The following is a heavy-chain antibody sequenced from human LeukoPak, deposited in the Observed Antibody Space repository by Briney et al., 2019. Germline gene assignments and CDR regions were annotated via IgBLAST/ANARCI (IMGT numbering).Heavy chain of an antibody. Sequence: GGSLRLSCAASGFTFSSYAMSWGRQAPGKGLEWVSAITGTGGSTYYADSVKGRFTISRDNSKNTLYLQMNSLRAEDTAVYYCATRGYCSGTSCYAPQPWGQGTLVTVSS. CDR1: GFTFSSYA. D-gene: IGHD2-2*01. V-gene: IGHV3-23*01. J-gene: IGHJ5*02. CDR3: ATRGYCSGTSCYAPQP. CDR2: ITGTGGST.